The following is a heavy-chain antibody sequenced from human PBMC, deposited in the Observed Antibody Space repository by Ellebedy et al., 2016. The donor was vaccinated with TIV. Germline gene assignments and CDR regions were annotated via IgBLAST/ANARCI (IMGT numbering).Heavy chain of an antibody. CDR2: ITYDGSTQ. V-gene: IGHV3-33*07. Sequence: GGSLRLSXVVSGFTLSNYGLYWVRHAPGKGLEWVPLITYDGSTQYYAEYVKGRFTVSRDGSKKTVFLQMDSLRVEDTAVYYCARVGYSPYGLDVWGQGTTVSVFS. J-gene: IGHJ6*02. D-gene: IGHD2-21*01. CDR1: GFTLSNYG. CDR3: ARVGYSPYGLDV.